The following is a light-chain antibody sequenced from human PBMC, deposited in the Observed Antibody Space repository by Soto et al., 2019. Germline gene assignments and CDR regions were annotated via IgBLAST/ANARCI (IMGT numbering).Light chain of an antibody. CDR1: HDISNY. CDR2: GAS. CDR3: QYCDYLPL. V-gene: IGKV1-33*01. J-gene: IGKJ3*01. Sequence: DIQMTQSPSSLSASVGDRVTITCQASHDISNYLNWYQHKPGKAPKLLIYGASNLETGVPSRFSGSGSGTDFTFTISSLQPEDIAIYYCQYCDYLPLFGPGTTVDLK.